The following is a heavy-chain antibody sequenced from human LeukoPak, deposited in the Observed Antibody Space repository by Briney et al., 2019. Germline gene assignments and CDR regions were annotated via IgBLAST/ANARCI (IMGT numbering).Heavy chain of an antibody. J-gene: IGHJ4*02. CDR2: IKQEGGEK. CDR1: GFPFSRYW. Sequence: GGSLRLSCEASGFPFSRYWMAWVRPAPGKGLEWVAIIKQEGGEKHYADSVRGRFSISRDNAQKLLYLQMHSLRAEDSAVYYCARERLWEPMPPDCWGQGTLVTVSS. V-gene: IGHV3-7*01. CDR3: ARERLWEPMPPDC. D-gene: IGHD1-26*01.